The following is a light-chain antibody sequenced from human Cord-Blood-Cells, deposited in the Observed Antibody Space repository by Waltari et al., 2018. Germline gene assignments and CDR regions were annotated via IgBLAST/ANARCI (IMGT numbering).Light chain of an antibody. CDR1: SSDVGSYNL. CDR3: CSYAGSSTYV. Sequence: QSALTQPASVSGSPGQSTTISCTGTSSDVGSYNLVSWYHQHPGKTPKLMIYEGSKRPSGVSNRFSGSKSGNTASLTISGLQAEDEADYYCCSYAGSSTYVFGTGTKVTVL. J-gene: IGLJ1*01. V-gene: IGLV2-23*01. CDR2: EGS.